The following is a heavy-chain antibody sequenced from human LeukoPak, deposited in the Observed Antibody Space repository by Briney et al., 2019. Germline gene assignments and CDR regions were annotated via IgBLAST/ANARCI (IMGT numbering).Heavy chain of an antibody. D-gene: IGHD3-9*01. CDR3: ARDSSEFRSLIFH. CDR2: ITPMFGTA. CDR1: GGTFSSYA. J-gene: IGHJ1*01. V-gene: IGHV1-69*13. Sequence: GASVKVSCKASGGTFSSYAINWVRQAPGQGHEWMGGITPMFGTAKYAQKFQGRVTITADESTSTAYMELSSLRSEDTAVYYCARDSSEFRSLIFHWGQGTLVTVSS.